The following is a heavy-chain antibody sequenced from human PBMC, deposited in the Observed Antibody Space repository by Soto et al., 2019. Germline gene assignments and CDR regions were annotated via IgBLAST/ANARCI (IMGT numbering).Heavy chain of an antibody. D-gene: IGHD2-21*02. CDR1: GYSFTNYW. V-gene: IGHV5-51*01. CDR2: IYPGDSDT. J-gene: IGHJ3*02. CDR3: ARLSGCDSKTHDVFDT. Sequence: GESLKISCKGSGYSFTNYWIGWVRQMPGKGLESMGIIYPGDSDTRYSPPFQGQVTISADKSISTAYLQWSSLKASDTAMYYCARLSGCDSKTHDVFDTRGEATMVT.